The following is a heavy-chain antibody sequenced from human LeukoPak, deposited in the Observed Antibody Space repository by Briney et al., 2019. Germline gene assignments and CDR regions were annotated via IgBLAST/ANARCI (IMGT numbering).Heavy chain of an antibody. CDR3: ARDAVDFSGWFDP. CDR2: IHHSGST. D-gene: IGHD3-3*01. CDR1: GGSISSGGYF. J-gene: IGHJ5*02. V-gene: IGHV4-31*03. Sequence: SQTLSLTCSASGGSISSGGYFWSWIRQHPGKGLEWIGYIHHSGSTYYNPSLKSRISMSVDTSTNQVSLKLSSVTAADTAVYYCARDAVDFSGWFDPWGQGTLVTVSS.